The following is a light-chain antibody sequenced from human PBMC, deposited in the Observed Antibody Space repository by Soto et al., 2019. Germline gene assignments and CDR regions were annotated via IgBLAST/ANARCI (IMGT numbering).Light chain of an antibody. CDR3: QQYGSSPGYT. J-gene: IGKJ2*01. CDR2: GAS. Sequence: EIVLTQSPGTLSLSPGERATLSCRASQSVSSSYLAWYQQKPAQAPRLLIYGASSRATGIPDRFSSSGSGTDFTLTISRLEPEDFAVYYCQQYGSSPGYTFGQGTKLEIK. CDR1: QSVSSSY. V-gene: IGKV3-20*01.